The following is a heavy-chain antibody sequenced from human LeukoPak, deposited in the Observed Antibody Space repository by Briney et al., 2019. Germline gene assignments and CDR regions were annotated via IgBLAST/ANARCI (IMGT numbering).Heavy chain of an antibody. CDR1: GFTFNNYA. D-gene: IGHD6-6*01. CDR2: ISSGGST. V-gene: IGHV3-23*01. CDR3: AKDTYSSSPYYFDY. J-gene: IGHJ4*02. Sequence: GGSLRLSCAAAGFTFNNYAMSWVRQAPGKGLKWVSGISSGGSTYYADSVKGRLTISRDNSKNTLFLQMNSLRAEDTAVYYCAKDTYSSSPYYFDYWGQGTLVTVSS.